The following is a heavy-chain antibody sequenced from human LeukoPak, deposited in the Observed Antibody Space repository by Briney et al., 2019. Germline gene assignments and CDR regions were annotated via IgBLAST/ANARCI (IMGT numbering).Heavy chain of an antibody. D-gene: IGHD3-3*01. CDR3: AGLRFLEWLDDNYGPFDY. CDR1: GGTFSSYA. CDR2: IIPIFGTA. Sequence: SVKVSCKASGGTFSSYAISWVRQAPGQGLEWMGGIIPIFGTANYAQKFQGRATITTDESTSTAYMELSSLRSEDTAVYYCAGLRFLEWLDDNYGPFDYWGQGTLVTVSS. J-gene: IGHJ4*02. V-gene: IGHV1-69*05.